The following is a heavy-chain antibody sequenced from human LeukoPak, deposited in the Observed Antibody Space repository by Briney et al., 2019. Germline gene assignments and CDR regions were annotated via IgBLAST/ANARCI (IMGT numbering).Heavy chain of an antibody. CDR1: GFTFSNAW. J-gene: IGHJ4*02. CDR3: TTETQYYYDSSGYYYPGFDY. V-gene: IGHV3-15*01. CDR2: IKSKTDGGTT. Sequence: GGSLRLSCAASGFTFSNAWMSWVRQAPGKGLEWGGRIKSKTDGGTTDYAAPVKGRFTISRDDSKNTLYLQMNSLKTEDTAVYYCTTETQYYYDSSGYYYPGFDYWGQGTLVTVSS. D-gene: IGHD3-22*01.